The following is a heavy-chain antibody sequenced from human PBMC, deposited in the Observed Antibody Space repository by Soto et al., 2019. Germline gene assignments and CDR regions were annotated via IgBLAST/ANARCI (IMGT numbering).Heavy chain of an antibody. V-gene: IGHV3-23*01. J-gene: IGHJ4*02. D-gene: IGHD2-15*01. CDR1: GFTFNNYA. CDR2: ISDSATTT. Sequence: EDQLLESGGGSAQPGGSLRLSCVASGFTFNNYAMNWVRKAPGKGLEWVSSISDSATTTYYADSVKGRFTISRDNSKNTLHLQMNSLRAEDTAVYFCARGYVGSWSHFDSWGQGTLVTVSS. CDR3: ARGYVGSWSHFDS.